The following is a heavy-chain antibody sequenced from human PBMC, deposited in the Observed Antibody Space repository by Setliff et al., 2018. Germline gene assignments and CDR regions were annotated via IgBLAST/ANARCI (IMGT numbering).Heavy chain of an antibody. V-gene: IGHV4-34*01. J-gene: IGHJ4*02. CDR1: GGTFTYYY. D-gene: IGHD6-6*01. CDR2: INHSGTT. CDR3: ARGRNVAIRLLDS. Sequence: SETLSLTCAPSGGTFTYYYWTWIRQPPGKGLEWIGEINHSGTTNYNPSLRSRVTISIDSSRFQFSRNLRSVTAADTAVYYCARGRNVAIRLLDSWSQGNLVTVS.